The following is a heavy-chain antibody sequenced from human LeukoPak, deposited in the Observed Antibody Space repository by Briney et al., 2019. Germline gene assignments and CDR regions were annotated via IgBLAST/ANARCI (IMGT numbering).Heavy chain of an antibody. CDR3: AREGYSYGYWFAP. CDR1: GASISPYY. CDR2: VFYNGRT. D-gene: IGHD5-18*01. J-gene: IGHJ5*02. V-gene: IGHV4-59*12. Sequence: SETLSLTCSVSGASISPYYWVWIRQPPGKGLEWIGYVFYNGRTSYNPSLKSRVTISADTSKNQFSLKMNSVTAADTAVYYCAREGYSYGYWFAPWGQGTLVTVSS.